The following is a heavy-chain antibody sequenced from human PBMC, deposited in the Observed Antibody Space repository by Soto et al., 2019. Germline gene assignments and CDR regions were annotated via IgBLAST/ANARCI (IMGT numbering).Heavy chain of an antibody. Sequence: SGPTLVNPTQTLTLTCTFSGFSLSTSGVGVGWIRQPPGKALEWLALIYWNDDKRYSPSLKSRLTITKDTSKNQVVLTMTNMDPVDTATYYCAHSPPPGVEDFWSGYYEYFDYWGQGTLVTVSS. D-gene: IGHD3-3*01. V-gene: IGHV2-5*01. CDR3: AHSPPPGVEDFWSGYYEYFDY. CDR1: GFSLSTSGVG. J-gene: IGHJ4*02. CDR2: IYWNDDK.